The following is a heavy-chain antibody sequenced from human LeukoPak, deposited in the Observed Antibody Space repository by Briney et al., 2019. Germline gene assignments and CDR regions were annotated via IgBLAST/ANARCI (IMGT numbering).Heavy chain of an antibody. D-gene: IGHD1-1*01. CDR3: ASLGNEDDAFDI. J-gene: IGHJ3*02. Sequence: PGGSLRLSCAASGFTFSSYAMHWVRQAPGKGLEWVAVISYDGSNKYYADSVKGRFTISRDNSKNTLYLQMNSLRAEDTAVYYCASLGNEDDAFDIWGQGTMVTVSS. CDR2: ISYDGSNK. CDR1: GFTFSSYA. V-gene: IGHV3-30-3*01.